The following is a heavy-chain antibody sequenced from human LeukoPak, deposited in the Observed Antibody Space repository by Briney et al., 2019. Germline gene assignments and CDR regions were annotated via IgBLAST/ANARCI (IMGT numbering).Heavy chain of an antibody. V-gene: IGHV1-8*03. CDR1: GYTFTGYY. CDR2: MNPNSGNT. Sequence: ASVKVSCKASGYTFTGYYMHWVRQATGQGLEWMGWMNPNSGNTGYAQKFQGRVTITRNTSISTAYMELSSLRSEDTAVYYCARHKYYYGSGTGGFDPWGQGTLVTVSS. D-gene: IGHD3-10*01. J-gene: IGHJ5*02. CDR3: ARHKYYYGSGTGGFDP.